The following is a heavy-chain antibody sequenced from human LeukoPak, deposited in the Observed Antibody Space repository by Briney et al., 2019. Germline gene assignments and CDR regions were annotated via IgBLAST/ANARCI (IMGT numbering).Heavy chain of an antibody. CDR1: GYTFTSYG. Sequence: ASVNVSCKASGYTFTSYGISWVRQAPGKGLEWMGGFDPEDGETIYAQKFQGRVTMTEDTSTDTAYMELSSLRSEDTAVYYCSTVPYSSGWYWFDPWGQGTLVTVSS. CDR2: FDPEDGET. J-gene: IGHJ5*02. CDR3: STVPYSSGWYWFDP. D-gene: IGHD6-19*01. V-gene: IGHV1-24*01.